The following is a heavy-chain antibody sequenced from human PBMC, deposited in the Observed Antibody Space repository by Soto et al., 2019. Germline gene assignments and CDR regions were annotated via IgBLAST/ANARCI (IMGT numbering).Heavy chain of an antibody. CDR2: IRGKANTYAT. Sequence: GGSLRLSCAASGFTFSGSAIHWVRQVSGKGLEWVGRIRGKANTYATAYAEPVRGRFTISRDDSKKMAFLQMNSLKTEDTAVCYCVPYCSDGVCYIHFNSWGQGTLVTVSS. V-gene: IGHV3-73*01. CDR1: GFTFSGSA. D-gene: IGHD2-8*01. J-gene: IGHJ4*02. CDR3: VPYCSDGVCYIHFNS.